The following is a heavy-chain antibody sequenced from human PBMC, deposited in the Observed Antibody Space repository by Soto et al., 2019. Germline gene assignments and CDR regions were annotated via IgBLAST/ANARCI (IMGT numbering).Heavy chain of an antibody. J-gene: IGHJ4*02. CDR3: ARESEDLTSNFDY. Sequence: PGGSLRLSCAASGFTFSRYAMNWVRQAPGKGLEWVAYVDSFSNFIYYADSVRGRFTISRDNAANSLYLEMDSLRAEDTAVYYCARESEDLTSNFDYWGQGTLVTVSS. CDR2: VDSFSNFI. CDR1: GFTFSRYA. V-gene: IGHV3-21*01.